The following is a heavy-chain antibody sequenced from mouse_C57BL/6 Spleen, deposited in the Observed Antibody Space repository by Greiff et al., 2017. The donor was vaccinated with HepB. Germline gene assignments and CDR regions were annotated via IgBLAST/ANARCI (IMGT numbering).Heavy chain of an antibody. Sequence: DVKLVESGGGLVKPGGSLKLSCAASGFTFSSYAMSWVRQTPEKRLEWVATISDGGSYTYYPDNVKGRFTISRDNAKNNLYLQMSHLKSEDTAMYYCAREGRQLRLRNAMDYWGQGTSVTVSS. J-gene: IGHJ4*01. CDR3: AREGRQLRLRNAMDY. V-gene: IGHV5-4*01. D-gene: IGHD3-2*02. CDR2: ISDGGSYT. CDR1: GFTFSSYA.